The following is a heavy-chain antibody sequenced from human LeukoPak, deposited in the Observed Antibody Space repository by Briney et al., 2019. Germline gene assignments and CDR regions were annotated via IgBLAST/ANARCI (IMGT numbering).Heavy chain of an antibody. V-gene: IGHV3-7*01. CDR3: ARVDYDSSGYYFDY. CDR1: GFTFSSYW. J-gene: IGHJ4*02. D-gene: IGHD3-22*01. Sequence: GSLRLSCAASGFTFSSYWMTWVRQAPGKGLEWVANIRQDGSEKYYVDSVKGRFTISRDNAKNSLYLQMNSLRAEDTAVYYCARVDYDSSGYYFDYWGQGTLVTVSS. CDR2: IRQDGSEK.